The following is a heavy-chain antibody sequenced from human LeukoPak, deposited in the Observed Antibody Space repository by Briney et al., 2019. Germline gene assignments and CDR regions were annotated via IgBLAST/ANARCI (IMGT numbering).Heavy chain of an antibody. CDR3: AKDPWVRGVFDY. CDR1: GFTFSSYS. D-gene: IGHD3-10*01. CDR2: ISSSSSYI. V-gene: IGHV3-21*04. Sequence: PGGSLRLSCAASGFTFSSYSMNWVRQAPGKGLEWVSSISSSSSYIYYADSVKGRFTISRDNSKNTLYLQMNSLRAEDTAVYYCAKDPWVRGVFDYWGQGTLVTVSS. J-gene: IGHJ4*02.